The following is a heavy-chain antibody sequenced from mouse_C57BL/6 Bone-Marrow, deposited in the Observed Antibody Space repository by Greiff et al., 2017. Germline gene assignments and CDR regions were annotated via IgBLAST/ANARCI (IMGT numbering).Heavy chain of an antibody. Sequence: VKLVESGAELARPGASVKLSCKASGYTFTSYGISWVKQRTGQGLEWIGEIYPRSGNTYYNEKFKGKATLTADKSSSTAYMELRSLTSEDSAVYFCASGDYYGSSPFAYWGQGTLVTVSA. J-gene: IGHJ3*01. V-gene: IGHV1-81*01. D-gene: IGHD1-1*01. CDR3: ASGDYYGSSPFAY. CDR2: IYPRSGNT. CDR1: GYTFTSYG.